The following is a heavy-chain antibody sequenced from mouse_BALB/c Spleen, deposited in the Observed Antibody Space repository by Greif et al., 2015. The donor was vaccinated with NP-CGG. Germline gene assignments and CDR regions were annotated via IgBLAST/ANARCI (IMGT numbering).Heavy chain of an antibody. D-gene: IGHD2-4*01. V-gene: IGHV1S130*01. Sequence: VQLQQSGSVLVRPGASVKLSCKASGYTFTSSWMHWAKQRPGQGLEWIGEIHPNSGNINYNEKFKGKATLTVDTSSSTAYVDLSSLTSEDSAVYYCAKSGDYDNSFDYWGRGTTLTVSS. J-gene: IGHJ2*01. CDR2: IHPNSGNI. CDR3: AKSGDYDNSFDY. CDR1: GYTFTSSW.